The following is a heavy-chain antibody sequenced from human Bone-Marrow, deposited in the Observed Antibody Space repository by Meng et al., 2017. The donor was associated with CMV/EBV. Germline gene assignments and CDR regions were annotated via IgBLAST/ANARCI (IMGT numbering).Heavy chain of an antibody. CDR3: ARDRGAASGI. D-gene: IGHD3-10*01. J-gene: IGHJ4*02. V-gene: IGHV3-48*03. Sequence: GGSLRLSCAASGFTFSSYAMHWVRQAPGKGLEWISYIDSSGGKISYIDSVQGRFTISRDNAKNSVYLQMNSLRVEDSGVYYCARDRGAASGIWGQGTLVTVSS. CDR2: IDSSGGKI. CDR1: GFTFSSYA.